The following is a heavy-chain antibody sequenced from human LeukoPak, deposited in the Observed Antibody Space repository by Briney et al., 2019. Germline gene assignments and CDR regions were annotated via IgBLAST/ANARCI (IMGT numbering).Heavy chain of an antibody. CDR3: ARAVEYYYGSGSYWVDAFDI. CDR1: GFTFSSYS. J-gene: IGHJ3*02. Sequence: TGGSLRLSCAASGFTFSSYSMNWVRQAPGKGLEWVSSISSSSSYIYYADSVKGRFTISRDNAKNSLYLQMNSLRAEDTAVYYCARAVEYYYGSGSYWVDAFDIWGQGTMVTVSS. CDR2: ISSSSSYI. D-gene: IGHD3-10*01. V-gene: IGHV3-21*01.